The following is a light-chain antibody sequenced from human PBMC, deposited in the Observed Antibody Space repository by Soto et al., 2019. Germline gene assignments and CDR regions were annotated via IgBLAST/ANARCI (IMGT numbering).Light chain of an antibody. CDR3: QQYGNSPIT. V-gene: IGKV3-20*01. CDR2: DAS. J-gene: IGKJ5*01. Sequence: EIVLTQTPGTLSLSPGERVILSCRASQSVSSGYVAWYQQKPGQAPSLLIYDASSRATGIPDRFSGSGSGTGFTLTISRLEPEEFAVYYCQQYGNSPITFGQGTRLEIK. CDR1: QSVSSGY.